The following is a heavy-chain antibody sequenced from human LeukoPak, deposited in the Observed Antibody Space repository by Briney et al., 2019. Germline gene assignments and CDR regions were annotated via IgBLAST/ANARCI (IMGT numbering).Heavy chain of an antibody. CDR1: GGSISSYY. CDR3: ATHLYGDYIDY. CDR2: IYYSGST. V-gene: IGHV4-59*01. J-gene: IGHJ4*02. D-gene: IGHD4-17*01. Sequence: SETLSLTCTVSGGSISSYYWSWIRQPPGKGLEWIGYIYYSGSTNYNPSLKSRVTISVDTSKNQFSLKLSSVTAADTAVYYCATHLYGDYIDYWGQGTLVTVSS.